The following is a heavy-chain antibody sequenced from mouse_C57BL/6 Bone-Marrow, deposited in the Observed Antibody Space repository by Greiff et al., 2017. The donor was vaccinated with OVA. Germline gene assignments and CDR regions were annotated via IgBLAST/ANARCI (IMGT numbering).Heavy chain of an antibody. J-gene: IGHJ2*01. V-gene: IGHV5-6*01. D-gene: IGHD1-1*01. Sequence: EVKLMESGGDLVKPGGSLKLSCAASGFTFSSYGMSWVRQTPDKRLEWVATISSGGSYTYYPYSVKGRFTISRDNAKNTLYLQMSSLKSEDTAMYYCARHYYGSSYFDYWGQGTTLTVSS. CDR3: ARHYYGSSYFDY. CDR2: ISSGGSYT. CDR1: GFTFSSYG.